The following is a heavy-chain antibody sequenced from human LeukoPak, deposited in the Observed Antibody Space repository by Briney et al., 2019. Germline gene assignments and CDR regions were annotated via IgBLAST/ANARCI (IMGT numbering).Heavy chain of an antibody. CDR2: ISSDGSNK. Sequence: PGGSLRLSCAASGFTFSAYAMHWVRQAPGKGLEWVAVISSDGSNKYYADSVKGRFTISRDNSKNTLYLQMNSLRADDTAVYYCARDGSSSWSLDYWGQGTLVTVSS. V-gene: IGHV3-30-3*01. J-gene: IGHJ4*02. D-gene: IGHD6-13*01. CDR3: ARDGSSSWSLDY. CDR1: GFTFSAYA.